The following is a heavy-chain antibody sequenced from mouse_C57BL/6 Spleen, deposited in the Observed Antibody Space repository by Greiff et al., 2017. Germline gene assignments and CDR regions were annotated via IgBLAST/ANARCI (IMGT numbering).Heavy chain of an antibody. CDR1: GYTFTSYW. CDR3: ARRGTTPLY. V-gene: IGHV1-50*01. CDR2: IAPSDSYT. Sequence: QVQLQQPGAELVKPGASVKLSCKASGYTFTSYWMQWVKQRPGQGLEWIGEIAPSDSYTNYNQQFKGKAKLTVDTYSSTAYMQLSSLTSEDSAVYYCARRGTTPLYWGQGTTLTGSS. J-gene: IGHJ2*01. D-gene: IGHD1-1*01.